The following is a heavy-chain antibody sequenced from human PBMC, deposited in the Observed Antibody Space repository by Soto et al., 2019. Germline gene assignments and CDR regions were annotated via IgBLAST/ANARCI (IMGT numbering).Heavy chain of an antibody. CDR3: ARVAMVRGVIIFSYGMDV. CDR2: ISAYNGNT. D-gene: IGHD3-10*01. Sequence: QVQLVQSGAEVKKPGASVKVSCKASGYTFTSYGISWVRQAPGQGLEWMGWISAYNGNTNYAQKLQGRVTMTTDTXTXTXXMELRSLRSDDTAVYYCARVAMVRGVIIFSYGMDVWGQGTTVTVSS. J-gene: IGHJ6*02. CDR1: GYTFTSYG. V-gene: IGHV1-18*01.